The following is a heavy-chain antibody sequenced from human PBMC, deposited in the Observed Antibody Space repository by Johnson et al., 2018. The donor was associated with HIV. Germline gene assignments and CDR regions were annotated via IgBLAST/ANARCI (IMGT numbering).Heavy chain of an antibody. J-gene: IGHJ3*02. CDR2: INWNGGST. Sequence: VQLVESGGGVVRPGGSLRLSCTASGFMFDDYGMNWVRQAPGKGLEWVSGINWNGGSTGYADSVKGRFTISRDNAKNSLYLQMKSLRAEDTAVYYCARGNYYGSGSYGAFDIWGQGTMVTVSS. V-gene: IGHV3-20*04. D-gene: IGHD3-10*01. CDR3: ARGNYYGSGSYGAFDI. CDR1: GFMFDDYG.